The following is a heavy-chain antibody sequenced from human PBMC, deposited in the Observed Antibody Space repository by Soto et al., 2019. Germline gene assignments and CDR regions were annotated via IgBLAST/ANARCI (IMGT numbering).Heavy chain of an antibody. CDR2: IYYNGKT. V-gene: IGHV4-39*01. Sequence: PSDTLSLTCTGTGFTGGSVGSSSSYHWGWIRQAPGKELEWIVNIYYNGKTYDNPSLQSRVTMSADASKNQFSLRLASMPAADAGLYFCARCRVPLSGGGYYSLFDNWGQGSPGTVSS. CDR1: GGSVGSSSSYH. D-gene: IGHD2-15*01. J-gene: IGHJ4*02. CDR3: ARCRVPLSGGGYYSLFDN.